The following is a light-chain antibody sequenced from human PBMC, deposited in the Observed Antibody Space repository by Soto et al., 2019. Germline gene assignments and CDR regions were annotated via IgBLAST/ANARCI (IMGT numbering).Light chain of an antibody. V-gene: IGKV3-15*01. Sequence: EITMTQSPVSLSVSPGERVTLSCRASQSVSSHLAWYQQKPGQAPRLLIYAASTRATGVPARFSGGGSGTEFTLTISSLQSEDSAVYYCQQYKNWPPYTFGQGTKLEIK. CDR2: AAS. CDR1: QSVSSH. CDR3: QQYKNWPPYT. J-gene: IGKJ2*01.